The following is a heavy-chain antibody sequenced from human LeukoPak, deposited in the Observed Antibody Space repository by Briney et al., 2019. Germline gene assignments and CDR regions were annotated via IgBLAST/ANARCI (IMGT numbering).Heavy chain of an antibody. J-gene: IGHJ6*02. Sequence: SETLSLTCAVYGGSFSGYYWSWIRQPPGKGLEWIGEINHSGSTNYNPSLKSRVTISVDTSKSQFSLKLSSVTAADTAVYYCARYGSPFYYYYGMDVWGQGTTVTVSS. V-gene: IGHV4-34*01. CDR3: ARYGSPFYYYYGMDV. D-gene: IGHD4-17*01. CDR2: INHSGST. CDR1: GGSFSGYY.